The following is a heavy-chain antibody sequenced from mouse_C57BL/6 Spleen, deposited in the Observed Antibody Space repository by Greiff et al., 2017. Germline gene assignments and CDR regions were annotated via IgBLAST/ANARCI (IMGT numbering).Heavy chain of an antibody. V-gene: IGHV10-3*01. J-gene: IGHJ2*01. CDR3: VRDRGGYGNYGFDY. CDR2: IRSKSSNYAT. Sequence: EVQGVESGGGLVQPKGSLKLSCAASGFTFNTYAMHWVRQAPGKGLEWVARIRSKSSNYATYYADSVKDRFTISRDDSQSMLYLQMNNLKTEDTAMYYCVRDRGGYGNYGFDYWGQGTTLTVSS. CDR1: GFTFNTYA. D-gene: IGHD2-1*01.